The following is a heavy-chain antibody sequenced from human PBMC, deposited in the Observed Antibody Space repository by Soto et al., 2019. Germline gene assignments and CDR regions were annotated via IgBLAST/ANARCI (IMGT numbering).Heavy chain of an antibody. J-gene: IGHJ4*02. CDR1: GYFFTSHY. V-gene: IGHV1-2*06. CDR2: INPNNGDT. CDR3: AREVTYGGGIFSLGV. D-gene: IGHD3-10*02. Sequence: QVQLVQSGAEVEKPGASVKVSCKTSGYFFTSHYIHWVRLAPGRGLEWLERINPNNGDTNSPQQFQGRVTMTSDTSISTAYMEMSGLRSDDTALYYCAREVTYGGGIFSLGVWGQGTLVTVSS.